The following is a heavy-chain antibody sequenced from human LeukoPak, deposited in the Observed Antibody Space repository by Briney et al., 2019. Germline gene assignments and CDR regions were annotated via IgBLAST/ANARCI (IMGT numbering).Heavy chain of an antibody. V-gene: IGHV3-33*01. Sequence: GGSLRLFCAASGFTFSDYGMHWVRQAPGKGLEWVAVIWYDGSNKYYTDSVKGRFTISRDNSKNTMYLQMNSLRAEDTAVYYCARDAFGARGIGGGLDIWGQGTMVIVSS. CDR2: IWYDGSNK. CDR3: ARDAFGARGIGGGLDI. CDR1: GFTFSDYG. J-gene: IGHJ3*02. D-gene: IGHD3-10*01.